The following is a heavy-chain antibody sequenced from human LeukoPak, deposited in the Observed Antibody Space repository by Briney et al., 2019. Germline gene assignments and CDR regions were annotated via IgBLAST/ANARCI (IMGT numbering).Heavy chain of an antibody. J-gene: IGHJ4*02. V-gene: IGHV4-34*01. CDR2: INHSGST. Sequence: SETLSLTCTVSGGSISSYYWSWIRQPPGKGLEWIGEINHSGSTNYNPSLKSRVTISVDTSKNQFSLKLSSVTAADTAVYYCARGQGYSYGYLYWGQGTLVTVSS. CDR1: GGSISSYY. D-gene: IGHD5-18*01. CDR3: ARGQGYSYGYLY.